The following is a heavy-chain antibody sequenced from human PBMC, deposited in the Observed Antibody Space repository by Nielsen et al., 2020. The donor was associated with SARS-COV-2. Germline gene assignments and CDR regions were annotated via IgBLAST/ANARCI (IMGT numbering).Heavy chain of an antibody. V-gene: IGHV4-4*07. D-gene: IGHD4-23*01. CDR1: GGSISSYY. Sequence: SETLSLTCTVSGGSISSYYWSWIRQPAGKGLEWIGRIYYSGSTNYNPSLKSRVTISVDTSKNQFSLKLSSVTAADTAVYYCAGMTTVVTPAFDIWGQGTMVTVSS. CDR3: AGMTTVVTPAFDI. CDR2: IYYSGST. J-gene: IGHJ3*02.